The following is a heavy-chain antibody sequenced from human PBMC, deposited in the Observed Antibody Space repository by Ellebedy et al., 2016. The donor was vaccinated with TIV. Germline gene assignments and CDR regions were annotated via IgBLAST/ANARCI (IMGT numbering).Heavy chain of an antibody. CDR2: ISGSADST. J-gene: IGHJ4*02. V-gene: IGHV3-23*01. CDR1: GFNFSLYS. Sequence: GESLKISXAASGFNFSLYSISWVRQAPGKGLEWISSISGSADSTFYAASVTGRFTISRDNSKSTLFLQMNSLTVEDSAIYYCVSFQYWGQGTQVTVSS. CDR3: VSFQY.